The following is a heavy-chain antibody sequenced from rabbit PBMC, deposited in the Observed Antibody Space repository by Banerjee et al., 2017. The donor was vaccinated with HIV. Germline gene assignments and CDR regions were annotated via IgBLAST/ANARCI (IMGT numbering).Heavy chain of an antibody. CDR1: GFSFSSAYW. J-gene: IGHJ3*01. V-gene: IGHV1S40*01. D-gene: IGHD4-1*01. CDR3: TRGEDYSDWHLDL. CDR2: IYTSSGTT. Sequence: QSLEESGGDLVKPGASLTLTCTASGFSFSSAYWICWVRQAPGKGLEWIACIYTSSGTTYYASWAKGRFTISKTSSTTVTLQMTSLTAADTATYFCTRGEDYSDWHLDLWGQGTLVTVS.